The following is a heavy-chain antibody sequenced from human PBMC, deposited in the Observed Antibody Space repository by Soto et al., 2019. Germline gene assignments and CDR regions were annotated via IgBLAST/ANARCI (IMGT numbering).Heavy chain of an antibody. CDR2: IIPIFGTA. D-gene: IGHD2-2*01. CDR3: ARRGRGYCSSTSCYRGWFDP. J-gene: IGHJ5*02. Sequence: QVQLVQSGAEVKKPGSSVKVSCKASGGTFSSYAISWVRQAPGQGLEWMGGIIPIFGTANYAQKFQGRVTLTADKSTSTAYMELSSLRSEDTAVYYCARRGRGYCSSTSCYRGWFDPWGQGTLVTVSS. V-gene: IGHV1-69*06. CDR1: GGTFSSYA.